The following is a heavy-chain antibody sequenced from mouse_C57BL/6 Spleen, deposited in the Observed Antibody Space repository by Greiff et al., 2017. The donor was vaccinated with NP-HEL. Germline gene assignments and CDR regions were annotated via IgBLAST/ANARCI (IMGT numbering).Heavy chain of an antibody. Sequence: VQLQQSGAELVMPGASVKLSCKASGYTFTSYWMHWVKQRPGQGLEWIGEIDPSDSYTYYNQKFKGKSTLTVDKSSSTAYMQLSSLTSDDSAVYYCARGLRYDRDYCDYWGQGTTLTVSS. CDR3: ARGLRYDRDYCDY. J-gene: IGHJ2*01. D-gene: IGHD2-14*01. CDR1: GYTFTSYW. V-gene: IGHV1-69*01. CDR2: IDPSDSYT.